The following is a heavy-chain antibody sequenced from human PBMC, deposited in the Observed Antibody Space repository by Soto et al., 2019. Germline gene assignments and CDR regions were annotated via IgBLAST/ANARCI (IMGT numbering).Heavy chain of an antibody. V-gene: IGHV4-59*01. CDR2: IYSGGST. Sequence: QVQLQESGPGLVKPSETLSLTCTVSGGSIFSYYWAWIRQPPGNRLEWIGNIYSGGSTFYNPSLKSLLTISLDTSKNQFSLRLTSVTAADAAVYYCARAPRSGDCFDFWGQGTLVTVSS. CDR1: GGSIFSYY. J-gene: IGHJ4*02. D-gene: IGHD1-26*01. CDR3: ARAPRSGDCFDF.